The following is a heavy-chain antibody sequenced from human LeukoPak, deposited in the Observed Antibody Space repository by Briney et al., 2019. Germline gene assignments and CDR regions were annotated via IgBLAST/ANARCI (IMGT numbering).Heavy chain of an antibody. J-gene: IGHJ4*02. CDR1: GGSFSGYY. CDR2: INHSGST. Sequence: SETLSLTCAVYGGSFSGYYWSWIRQPPGKGLEWIGEINHSGSTNYNPSLKSRVTISVDTSKNQFSLKLDSVTAADTAVYYCAKGTSSGWYYFDYWGQGTLVTVSS. D-gene: IGHD6-19*01. V-gene: IGHV4-34*01. CDR3: AKGTSSGWYYFDY.